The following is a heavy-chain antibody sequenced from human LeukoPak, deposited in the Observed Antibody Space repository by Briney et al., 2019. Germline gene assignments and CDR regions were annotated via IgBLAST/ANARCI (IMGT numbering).Heavy chain of an antibody. CDR3: AKDSLYDFWSGLLAP. CDR1: GFTFDDYA. D-gene: IGHD3-3*01. Sequence: GVSLRLSCAASGFTFDDYAMHWVRQAPGKGLEWVSLISWDGGSTYYADSVKGRFTISRDNSKNSLYLQMNSLRTEDTALYYCAKDSLYDFWSGLLAPWGQGPLVTVS. CDR2: ISWDGGST. V-gene: IGHV3-43*02. J-gene: IGHJ5*02.